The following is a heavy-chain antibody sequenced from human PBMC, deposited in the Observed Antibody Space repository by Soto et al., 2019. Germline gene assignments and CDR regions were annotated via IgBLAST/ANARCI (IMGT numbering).Heavy chain of an antibody. CDR1: GYTFTSYD. D-gene: IGHD3-3*02. V-gene: IGHV1-8*01. Sequence: ASVKLSCKASGYTFTSYDINWVRQATGQGLEWMGWMNPNSGNTGYAQKFQGRVTMTRNTSISTAYMELSSLRSEDTAVYYCARHFWSGYYTLPYHYYGMDVWGQGTTVIVSS. CDR2: MNPNSGNT. CDR3: ARHFWSGYYTLPYHYYGMDV. J-gene: IGHJ6*02.